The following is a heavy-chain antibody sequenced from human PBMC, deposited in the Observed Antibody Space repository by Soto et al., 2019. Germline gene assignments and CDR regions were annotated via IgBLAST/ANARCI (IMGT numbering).Heavy chain of an antibody. CDR3: ARGGDKYCSGGSCYSNPYYYYYYGMDV. J-gene: IGHJ6*02. D-gene: IGHD2-15*01. CDR1: GYTFTSYA. CDR2: INAGNGNT. Sequence: QVQLVQSGAEEKKPGASVKVSCKASGYTFTSYAMHWVRQAPGQRLEWMGWINAGNGNTKYSQKFQGRVTITRDTSASTAYMELSSLRSEDTAVYYCARGGDKYCSGGSCYSNPYYYYYYGMDVWGQATTVTVSS. V-gene: IGHV1-3*05.